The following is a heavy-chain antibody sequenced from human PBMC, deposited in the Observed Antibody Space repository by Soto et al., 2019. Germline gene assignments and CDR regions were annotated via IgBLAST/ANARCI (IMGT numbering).Heavy chain of an antibody. Sequence: QVQLVESGGGVVQPGRSLRLSCAASGFTFSSYGMHWVRQAPGKGLEWVAVIWFDGTNKYYADSVKGRFTISRDNSKNTLYLQMNSLRAEDTAVYYCARDRGDSGYDSPRYYYGMDVWGQGTTVTVSS. V-gene: IGHV3-33*01. J-gene: IGHJ6*02. CDR2: IWFDGTNK. D-gene: IGHD5-12*01. CDR3: ARDRGDSGYDSPRYYYGMDV. CDR1: GFTFSSYG.